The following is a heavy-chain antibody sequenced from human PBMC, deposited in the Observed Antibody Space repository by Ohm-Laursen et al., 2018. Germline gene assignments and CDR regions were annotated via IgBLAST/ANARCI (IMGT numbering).Heavy chain of an antibody. Sequence: SSLRLSCAAFGFTFSHYWMHWVRQAPGKGLEWVSGINWNSGLIAYADSVRGRFTISRDNAENSLYLEMNSLRAEDTAVYYCARGQAYYIYWGQGTLVTVSS. V-gene: IGHV3-9*01. CDR3: ARGQAYYIY. J-gene: IGHJ4*02. CDR1: GFTFSHYW. D-gene: IGHD1-26*01. CDR2: INWNSGLI.